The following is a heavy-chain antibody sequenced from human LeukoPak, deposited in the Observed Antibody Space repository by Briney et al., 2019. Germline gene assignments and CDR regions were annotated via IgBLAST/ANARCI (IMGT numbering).Heavy chain of an antibody. J-gene: IGHJ6*04. CDR3: AELSITMIGGV. V-gene: IGHV3-21*06. CDR1: GFTFNRYT. D-gene: IGHD3-10*02. CDR2: ISSDSSSI. Sequence: GGSLRLSCEASGFTFNRYTMKWVRQAPGKGLEYVSSISSDSSSIYYAESVKGRFTISRDNAESSLYLQMNSLRAEDTAVYYCAELSITMIGGVWGKGTTVTISS.